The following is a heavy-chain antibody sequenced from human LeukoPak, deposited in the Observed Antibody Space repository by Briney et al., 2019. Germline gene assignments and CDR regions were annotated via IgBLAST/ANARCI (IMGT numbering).Heavy chain of an antibody. D-gene: IGHD1-14*01. Sequence: GGSLRLSCAASGFTFSSYEMNWVRQAPGKGLEWVSYISSGADVIYYADSVKGRFTISRDNANAKNSVYLQMNSLRAEDTAVYYCARSNRYWRGPGALYGLDVWGQGTTVTVSS. CDR1: GFTFSSYE. CDR2: ISSGADVI. V-gene: IGHV3-48*03. J-gene: IGHJ6*02. CDR3: ARSNRYWRGPGALYGLDV.